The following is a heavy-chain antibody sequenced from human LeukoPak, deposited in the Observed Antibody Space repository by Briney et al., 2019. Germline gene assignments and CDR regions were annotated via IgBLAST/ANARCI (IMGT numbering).Heavy chain of an antibody. CDR2: INPIFRTA. D-gene: IGHD3-3*01. J-gene: IGHJ6*02. CDR1: GNSISNYA. V-gene: IGHV1-69*13. CDR3: ARGGGIFGVLTTAHYYGIDV. Sequence: SVKVSCKASGNSISNYAVSWVRQAPGQGLEWMGGINPIFRTANYAQQFQDRVTIIADESTSTAYMELSLLKFEDTAVYYCARGGGIFGVLTTAHYYGIDVWGQGTTVTVSS.